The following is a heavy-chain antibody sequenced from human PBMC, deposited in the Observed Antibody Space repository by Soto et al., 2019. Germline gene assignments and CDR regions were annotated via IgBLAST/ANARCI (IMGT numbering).Heavy chain of an antibody. CDR3: AKGRARIAARIPDFDY. Sequence: GGSLRLSCAASGFTFSSYAMSWVRQAPGKGLEWVSAISGSGGSTYYADSVKGRFTISRDNSKNTLYLQMNSLRAEDTAVYYCAKGRARIAARIPDFDYWGQGTLVTVSS. CDR1: GFTFSSYA. D-gene: IGHD6-6*01. J-gene: IGHJ4*02. V-gene: IGHV3-23*01. CDR2: ISGSGGST.